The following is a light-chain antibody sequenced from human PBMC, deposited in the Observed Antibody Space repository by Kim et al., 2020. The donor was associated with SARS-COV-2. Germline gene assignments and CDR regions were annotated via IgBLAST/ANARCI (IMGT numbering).Light chain of an antibody. J-gene: IGKJ2*01. CDR2: AAS. CDR3: QQHNNWPYT. V-gene: IGKV3-15*01. Sequence: EIVMTQSPATLSVSPGERATLSCRASQSVSSILAWYQQKPGQAPRLLIYAASTRATGIPARFSGSGSGTESTLTISSLQSEDFAVYYCQQHNNWPYTFGQGTKLEI. CDR1: QSVSSI.